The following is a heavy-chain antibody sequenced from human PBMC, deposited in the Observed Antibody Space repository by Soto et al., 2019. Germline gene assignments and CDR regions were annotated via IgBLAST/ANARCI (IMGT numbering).Heavy chain of an antibody. D-gene: IGHD1-1*01. V-gene: IGHV1-18*01. CDR1: GYTFSTYG. J-gene: IGHJ4*02. Sequence: QVQLAQSGAEVKKPGASVTVSCKASGYTFSTYGISWVRQAPEQGLEWVGWISVHNGYTKYATELQGRVTVTTDPSTSTAYMELRSLRSDDSAVYYCARLEHNFGPHDYWGQGTLVTVTS. CDR2: ISVHNGYT. CDR3: ARLEHNFGPHDY.